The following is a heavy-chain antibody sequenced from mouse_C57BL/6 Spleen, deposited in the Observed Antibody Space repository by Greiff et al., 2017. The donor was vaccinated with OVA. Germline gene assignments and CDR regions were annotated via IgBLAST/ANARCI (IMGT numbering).Heavy chain of an antibody. J-gene: IGHJ1*03. CDR2: IYPGNSDT. Sequence: VQLQQSGTVLARPGASVKMSCKTSGYTFTSYWMHWVKQRPGQGLEWIGAIYPGNSDTSYNQKFKGKAKLTAVTSASTAYMELSSLTNEDSAVYYCTRFWGSSYWYFDVWGTGTTVTVSS. CDR1: GYTFTSYW. D-gene: IGHD1-1*01. CDR3: TRFWGSSYWYFDV. V-gene: IGHV1-5*01.